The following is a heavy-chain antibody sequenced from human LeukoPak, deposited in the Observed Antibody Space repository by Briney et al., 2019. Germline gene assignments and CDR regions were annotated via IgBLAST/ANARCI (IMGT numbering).Heavy chain of an antibody. V-gene: IGHV1-2*06. D-gene: IGHD3-3*01. J-gene: IGHJ5*02. CDR3: ARVQLRFLEWLLYP. CDR2: INPNSGGT. Sequence: ASVKVSCKAFGYTFTGYYMHWLRQAPGQGLEWMGRINPNSGGTNYAQKFQGRVTMTRDTSISTAYMELSRLRSDDTAVYYCARVQLRFLEWLLYPWGQGTLVTVSS. CDR1: GYTFTGYY.